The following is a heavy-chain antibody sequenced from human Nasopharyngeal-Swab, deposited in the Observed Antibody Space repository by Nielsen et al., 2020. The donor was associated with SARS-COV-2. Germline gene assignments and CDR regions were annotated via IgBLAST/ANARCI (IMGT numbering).Heavy chain of an antibody. D-gene: IGHD2-2*01. Sequence: SQTLSLTCAISGVSFSSYSAAWNCITPSPSRGLVWLVRTYYRSKWYNDYAVSVKSRITINPDTSKNQFSLQLNSVTPEDTAVYYCARDRDIYCSSTSCSSYYYYYGMDVWGQGTTVNVS. CDR2: TYYRSKWYN. J-gene: IGHJ6*02. V-gene: IGHV6-1*01. CDR1: GVSFSSYSAA. CDR3: ARDRDIYCSSTSCSSYYYYYGMDV.